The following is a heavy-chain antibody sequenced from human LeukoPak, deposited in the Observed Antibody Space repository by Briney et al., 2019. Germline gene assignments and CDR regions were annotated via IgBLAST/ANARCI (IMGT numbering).Heavy chain of an antibody. Sequence: GGSLRLSCAASGFTFSSYAMHWVRQAPGKGLEWVAVISYDGSNKYYADSVKGRFTISRDNSKNTLYLQMNSLRAEDTAVYYCAKTGTTMSRNWYFDLWGRGTLVTVSS. CDR1: GFTFSSYA. V-gene: IGHV3-30*04. J-gene: IGHJ2*01. CDR2: ISYDGSNK. D-gene: IGHD1-7*01. CDR3: AKTGTTMSRNWYFDL.